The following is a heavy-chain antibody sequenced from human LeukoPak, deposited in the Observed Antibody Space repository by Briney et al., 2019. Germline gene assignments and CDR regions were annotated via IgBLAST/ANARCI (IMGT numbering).Heavy chain of an antibody. J-gene: IGHJ6*02. Sequence: GGSLRLSCAASGFTFSSYAMSWVRQAPGKGLEWVSAISGSGGSTYYADSVKGRFTISRDNSKSTLYLQMNSLRAEDTAVYYCASLVVPAATDRYYYGMDVWGQGTTVTVSS. CDR1: GFTFSSYA. D-gene: IGHD2-2*01. V-gene: IGHV3-23*01. CDR3: ASLVVPAATDRYYYGMDV. CDR2: ISGSGGST.